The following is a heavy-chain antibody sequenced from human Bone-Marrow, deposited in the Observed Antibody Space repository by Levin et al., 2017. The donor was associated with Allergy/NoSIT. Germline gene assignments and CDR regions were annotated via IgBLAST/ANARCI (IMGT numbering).Heavy chain of an antibody. Sequence: PGESLKISCAASGFTFSTYWMDWVRQAPGKGLEWVANIKGDGSDKNYVDSVKGRFTISRDNAKNSLYLQMNSLRAEDTAVYYCVKENYYFDFWGQGTLVTVSS. D-gene: IGHD1-7*01. V-gene: IGHV3-7*01. CDR1: GFTFSTYW. J-gene: IGHJ4*02. CDR2: IKGDGSDK. CDR3: VKENYYFDF.